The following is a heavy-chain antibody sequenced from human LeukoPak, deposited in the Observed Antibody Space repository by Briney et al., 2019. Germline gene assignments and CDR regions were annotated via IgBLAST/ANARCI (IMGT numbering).Heavy chain of an antibody. CDR3: ARGVAAAVSFDY. CDR2: IYYSGST. V-gene: IGHV4-59*12. J-gene: IGHJ4*02. Sequence: SETLSLTCTVSGGSISSYYWSWIRQPPGKGLEWIGYIYYSGSTNYNPSLKSRVTISVDTSKNQFSLKLSSVTAADTAVYYCARGVAAAVSFDYWGQGTLVTVSS. D-gene: IGHD6-13*01. CDR1: GGSISSYY.